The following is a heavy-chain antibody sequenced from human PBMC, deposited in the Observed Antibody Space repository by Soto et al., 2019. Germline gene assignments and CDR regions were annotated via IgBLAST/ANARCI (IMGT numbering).Heavy chain of an antibody. CDR1: GFTFSAYH. D-gene: IGHD2-15*01. CDR3: ARGYCGGGGCYLRRDAFDV. J-gene: IGHJ3*01. CDR2: INPSSSHI. Sequence: EVQLVESGGGLVMPGGSLRLSCAASGFTFSAYHMNWVRQAPGKGLEWVSSINPSSSHIYYADPVRGRFTISRDDSKNSVSLQMNSLRTEDAALYYWARGYCGGGGCYLRRDAFDVWGQGTMVTVSS. V-gene: IGHV3-21*04.